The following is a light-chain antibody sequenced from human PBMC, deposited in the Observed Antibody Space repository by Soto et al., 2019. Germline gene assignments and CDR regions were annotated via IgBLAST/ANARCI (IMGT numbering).Light chain of an antibody. J-gene: IGKJ4*01. CDR1: QSVSSN. V-gene: IGKV3-11*01. CDR2: DAS. Sequence: EIVLTQSPATLSVYQGERATLSCRASQSVSSNLAWYQQKPGQAPRLLIYDASNRATGIPARFSGSGSGTDFTLTISSLEPEDFAVYYCQQRSNWPLTFCGVTKVDI. CDR3: QQRSNWPLT.